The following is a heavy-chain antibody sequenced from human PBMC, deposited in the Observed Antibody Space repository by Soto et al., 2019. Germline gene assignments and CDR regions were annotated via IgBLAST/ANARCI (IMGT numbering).Heavy chain of an antibody. Sequence: QVQLQQWGAGLLKPSETLSLTCAVYGGSFSGYYWSWIRQPPGKGLEWIGEINHSGSTNYNPSLRSRVTISVDTSKNQFSLKLSSVTAADTAVYYCARVSHRLAGYTMGFDPWGKGTLGTVSS. CDR1: GGSFSGYY. CDR2: INHSGST. V-gene: IGHV4-34*01. D-gene: IGHD6-19*01. J-gene: IGHJ5*02. CDR3: ARVSHRLAGYTMGFDP.